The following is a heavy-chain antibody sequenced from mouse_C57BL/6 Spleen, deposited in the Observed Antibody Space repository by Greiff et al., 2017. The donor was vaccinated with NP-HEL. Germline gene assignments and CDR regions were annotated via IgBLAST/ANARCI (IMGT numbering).Heavy chain of an antibody. CDR3: ARETDYFDY. D-gene: IGHD4-1*01. V-gene: IGHV3-6*01. Sequence: EVQLQQSGPGLVKPSQSLSLTCSVTGYSITSGYYWNWIRQFPGTKLEWMGYISYDGSNNYNPSLKNRISITRDTSKNQFFLKLNSVTTEDTATYYCARETDYFDYWGQGTTLTVSS. CDR1: GYSITSGYY. CDR2: ISYDGSN. J-gene: IGHJ2*01.